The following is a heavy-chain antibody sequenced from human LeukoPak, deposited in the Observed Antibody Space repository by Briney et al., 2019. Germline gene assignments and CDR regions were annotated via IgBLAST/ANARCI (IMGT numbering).Heavy chain of an antibody. V-gene: IGHV4-4*02. CDR2: LHHSGTI. CDR3: AGRVRFLEWD. Sequence: TXXLTCAVSXAXXTTXLRCXWXRXSPGKXLEWIGELHHSGTIIYDPSLKTRVSMSVDKSKNQYSLTLHSVTAADTGIYYCAGRVRFLEWDWGPGTPVTVSA. D-gene: IGHD3-3*01. CDR1: XAXXTTXLR. J-gene: IGHJ4*02.